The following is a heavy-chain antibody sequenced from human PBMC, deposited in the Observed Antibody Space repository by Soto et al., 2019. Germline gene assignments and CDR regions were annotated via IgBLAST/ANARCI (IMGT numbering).Heavy chain of an antibody. CDR3: ARGESIVRGVIKI. V-gene: IGHV3-30-3*01. CDR1: GFTFSSYA. D-gene: IGHD3-10*01. J-gene: IGHJ4*02. CDR2: ISYDGSNK. Sequence: PGGSLRLSCAASGFTFSSYAMHWVRQAPGKGLEWVAVISYDGSNKYYADSVKGRFTISRDNSKNTLYLQMNSLRAEDTAVYYCARGESIVRGVIKIWGQGTLVTVS.